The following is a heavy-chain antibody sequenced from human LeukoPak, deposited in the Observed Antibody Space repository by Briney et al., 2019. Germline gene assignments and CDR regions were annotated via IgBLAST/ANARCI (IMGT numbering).Heavy chain of an antibody. CDR2: IWYDGSNK. Sequence: PGRSLRLSCAASGFTFSSYGMHWVRQAPGKGLEWVAVIWYDGSNKYYADSVKGRFTISRDNSKNTLYLQMNSLRAEDTAVYYCARDLRYCSSTGCYAALGYWGQGTLVTVSS. V-gene: IGHV3-33*01. CDR3: ARDLRYCSSTGCYAALGY. CDR1: GFTFSSYG. D-gene: IGHD2-2*01. J-gene: IGHJ4*02.